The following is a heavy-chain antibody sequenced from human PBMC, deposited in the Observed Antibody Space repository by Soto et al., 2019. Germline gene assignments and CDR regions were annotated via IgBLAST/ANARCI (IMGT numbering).Heavy chain of an antibody. CDR1: GGTFSSYA. Sequence: GASVKVSCKASGGTFSSYAISWVRQAPGQGLEWMGGIIPIFGTANYAQKFQGRVTITADESTSTAYMELSSLRSEDTAVYYRAGGELELPLPNYYYYYGMDVWGQGTTVTVSS. CDR2: IIPIFGTA. CDR3: AGGELELPLPNYYYYYGMDV. V-gene: IGHV1-69*13. D-gene: IGHD1-7*01. J-gene: IGHJ6*02.